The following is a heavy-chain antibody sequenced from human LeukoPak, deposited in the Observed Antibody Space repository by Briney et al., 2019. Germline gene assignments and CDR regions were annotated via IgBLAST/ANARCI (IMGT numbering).Heavy chain of an antibody. J-gene: IGHJ5*02. D-gene: IGHD3-10*01. V-gene: IGHV4-30-2*01. Sequence: PSQTLSLTCAVSGGSISSGGYSWSWIRQPPGKGLEWIGYIYHSGSTYYNPSLKSRVTISVDRSKNQFSLKLSSVTAADTAVYYCARVRRYGGDTMVRGVMIDPWGQGTLVTVSS. CDR2: IYHSGST. CDR3: ARVRRYGGDTMVRGVMIDP. CDR1: GGSISSGGYS.